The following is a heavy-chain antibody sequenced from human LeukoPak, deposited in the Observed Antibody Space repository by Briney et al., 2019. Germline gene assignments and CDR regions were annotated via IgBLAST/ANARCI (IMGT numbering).Heavy chain of an antibody. CDR1: GFTFSSYA. CDR3: AREGYYGSAFDY. D-gene: IGHD3-10*01. V-gene: IGHV3-30-3*01. Sequence: GGSLRLSCAASGFTFSSYAMHWVRQAPGKGLEWVAVISYDGSNKYYADSVKGRFTISRDNSKNTLYLQMNSLRAEDTAVYYCAREGYYGSAFDYWGQGTLVTVSS. CDR2: ISYDGSNK. J-gene: IGHJ4*02.